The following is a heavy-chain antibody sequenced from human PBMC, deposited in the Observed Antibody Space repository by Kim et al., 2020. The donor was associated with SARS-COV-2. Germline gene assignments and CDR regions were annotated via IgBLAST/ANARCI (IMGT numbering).Heavy chain of an antibody. CDR3: ATTSVVIKSHWFDP. J-gene: IGHJ5*02. CDR1: GYTLTELS. V-gene: IGHV1-24*01. CDR2: FDPEDGET. Sequence: ASVKVSCKVSGYTLTELSMHWVRQAPGKGLEWMGGFDPEDGETIYAQKFQGRVTMTEDTSTDTAYMDLSSLRSEDTAVYYCATTSVVIKSHWFDPWGQGTLVTVSS. D-gene: IGHD3-22*01.